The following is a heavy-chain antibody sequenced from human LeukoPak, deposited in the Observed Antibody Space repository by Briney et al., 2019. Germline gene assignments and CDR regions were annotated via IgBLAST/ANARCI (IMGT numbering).Heavy chain of an antibody. CDR2: ISSSSSYI. CDR3: AKDGQYSSSYDWFDP. Sequence: GGSLRLSCAASGFTFSSYSMNWVRQAPGKGLEWVSSISSSSSYIYYADSVKGRFTISRDNSKNTLYLQMNSLRAEDTAVYCCAKDGQYSSSYDWFDPWAREPWSPSPQ. V-gene: IGHV3-21*04. J-gene: IGHJ5*02. D-gene: IGHD6-13*01. CDR1: GFTFSSYS.